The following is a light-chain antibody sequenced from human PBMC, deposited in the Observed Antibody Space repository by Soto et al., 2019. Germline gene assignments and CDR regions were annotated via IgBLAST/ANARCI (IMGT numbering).Light chain of an antibody. CDR3: SSYTTTRTRV. V-gene: IGLV2-14*03. J-gene: IGLJ1*01. CDR1: SSDVGGYDY. CDR2: DVS. Sequence: QSALTQPASVSGSPGQSITISCTGTSSDVGGYDYVSWYQQHPGKAPKLMIYDVSNRPSGVSNRFSGSKSGSTASLTISGLQAEDEADYYWSSYTTTRTRVFGTGTKVTVL.